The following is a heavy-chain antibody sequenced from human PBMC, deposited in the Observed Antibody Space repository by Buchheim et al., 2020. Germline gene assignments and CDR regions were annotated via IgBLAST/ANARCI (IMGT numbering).Heavy chain of an antibody. CDR2: IYYSGST. CDR3: ARAVGYCSGGSCYSDHYGLDV. D-gene: IGHD2-15*01. V-gene: IGHV4-30-4*01. J-gene: IGHJ6*02. CDR1: GGSISSGDYY. Sequence: QVQLQESGPGLVKPSQTLSLTCTVSGGSISSGDYYWSWIRQPPGKGLEWIGYIYYSGSTYYNPSLKSRVTISVEPSKNQFSLKLSSVTAADTAVYYCARAVGYCSGGSCYSDHYGLDVWGQGTT.